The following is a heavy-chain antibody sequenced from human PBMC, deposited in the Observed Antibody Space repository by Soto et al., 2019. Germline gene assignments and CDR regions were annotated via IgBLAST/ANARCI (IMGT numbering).Heavy chain of an antibody. V-gene: IGHV3-23*01. CDR3: AKAGPASGWYDVFDY. CDR2: IGPNGGGT. Sequence: EVQLLESGGGLVQPGGSLRLSCAASGFTFSTYAMGWVRQAPGKGLEWVSSIGPNGGGTYYANSVKGRLTISRDNSKYTLYLQMSSLRVEDMAVYYCAKAGPASGWYDVFDYWGQRTLVTVSS. J-gene: IGHJ4*02. CDR1: GFTFSTYA. D-gene: IGHD6-19*01.